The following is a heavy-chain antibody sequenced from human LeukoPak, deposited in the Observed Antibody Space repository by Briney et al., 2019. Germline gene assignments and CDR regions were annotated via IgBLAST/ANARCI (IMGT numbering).Heavy chain of an antibody. CDR1: GFTVSSSY. CDR2: IYSGGST. J-gene: IGHJ4*02. Sequence: GGSLRLSCVASGFTVSSSYMSGVRQAPGKGLEWVSVIYSGGSTYYADSVKGRFTISRDNSKNTLYLQMNSLRAEDTAVYYCARVNDFWSGYVDYWGQGTLVTVSS. V-gene: IGHV3-53*01. D-gene: IGHD3-3*01. CDR3: ARVNDFWSGYVDY.